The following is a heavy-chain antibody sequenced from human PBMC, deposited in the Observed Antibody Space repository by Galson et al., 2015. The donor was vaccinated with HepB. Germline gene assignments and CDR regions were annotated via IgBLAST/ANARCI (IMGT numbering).Heavy chain of an antibody. V-gene: IGHV3-23*01. CDR2: ISSRGGTT. CDR3: AREDIGSYYPHLDY. J-gene: IGHJ4*02. Sequence: SLRLSCAASGFTFSSYAMTWVRQAPGKGLEWVSAISSRGGTTFYADSVKGRFTISRDNSKNTLYLEMNSLRAEDTAVYYCAREDIGSYYPHLDYWGQGTLVTVSS. D-gene: IGHD1-26*01. CDR1: GFTFSSYA.